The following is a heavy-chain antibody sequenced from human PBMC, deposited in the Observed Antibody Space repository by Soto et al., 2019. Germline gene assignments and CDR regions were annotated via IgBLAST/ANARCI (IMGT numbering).Heavy chain of an antibody. CDR3: ARDTPFDP. J-gene: IGHJ5*02. V-gene: IGHV4-59*01. CDR1: GGSISGYY. CDR2: IYYSGGT. Sequence: SETLSLTCTVSGGSISGYYWSWIRQPPGKGLEWIGYIYYSGGTNYNPSLKSRVTISVDTSKNQFSLKLSSVTAADTAVYYCARDTPFDPWGQGTLVTVSS.